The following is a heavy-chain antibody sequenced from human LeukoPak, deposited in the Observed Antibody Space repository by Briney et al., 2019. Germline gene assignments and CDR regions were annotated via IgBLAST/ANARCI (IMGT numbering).Heavy chain of an antibody. D-gene: IGHD2-15*01. J-gene: IGHJ2*01. V-gene: IGHV3-7*04. Sequence: VKGRFTVSTDNVKKSLYLQMNSLRAEDTAVYYCARNCSGGSCYAPGYFDLWGRGTLVTVSS. CDR3: ARNCSGGSCYAPGYFDL.